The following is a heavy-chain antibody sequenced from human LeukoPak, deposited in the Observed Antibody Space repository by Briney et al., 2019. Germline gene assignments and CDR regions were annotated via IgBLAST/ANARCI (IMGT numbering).Heavy chain of an antibody. CDR2: ISSSSSTI. CDR1: GFTFSSYS. CDR3: ASQVGATPTGDY. D-gene: IGHD1-26*01. J-gene: IGHJ4*02. Sequence: GGSLRLSCAASGFTFSSYSMNWVRQAPGKGLEWVSYISSSSSTIYHADSVKGRFTISRDNAKNSLYLQMNSLRDEDTAVYYCASQVGATPTGDYWGQGTMVTVSS. V-gene: IGHV3-48*02.